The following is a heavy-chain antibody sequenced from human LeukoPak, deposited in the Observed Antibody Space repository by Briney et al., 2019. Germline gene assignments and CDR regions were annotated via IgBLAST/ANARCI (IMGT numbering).Heavy chain of an antibody. V-gene: IGHV7-4-1*02. D-gene: IGHD6-13*01. J-gene: IGHJ5*02. Sequence: ASVKVSCKASGYTFTSYAMNWVRQAPGQGLEWMGWINTNIGNPTYAQGFTGRFVFSLDTSVSTAYLQISSLKAEDTAVYYCAREAFHSSSWYEGWFDPWGQGTLVTVSS. CDR3: AREAFHSSSWYEGWFDP. CDR1: GYTFTSYA. CDR2: INTNIGNP.